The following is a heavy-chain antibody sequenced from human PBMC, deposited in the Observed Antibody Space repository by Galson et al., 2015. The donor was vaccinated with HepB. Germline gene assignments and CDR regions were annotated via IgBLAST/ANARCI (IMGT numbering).Heavy chain of an antibody. V-gene: IGHV3-23*01. CDR3: ARAGYSSSWYTADENAFDI. CDR1: GFTFSSYA. J-gene: IGHJ3*02. D-gene: IGHD6-13*01. Sequence: SLRLSCAASGFTFSSYAMSWVRQAPGKGLEWVSAISGSGGSTYYADSVKGRFTISRDNSKNTLYLQMNSLRAEDTAVYYCARAGYSSSWYTADENAFDIWGQGTMVTVSS. CDR2: ISGSGGST.